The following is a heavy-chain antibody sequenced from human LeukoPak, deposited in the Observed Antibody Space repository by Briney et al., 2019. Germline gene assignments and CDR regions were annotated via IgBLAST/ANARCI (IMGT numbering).Heavy chain of an antibody. D-gene: IGHD3-10*01. CDR1: GGSISSYY. Sequence: SETLSLTCTVSGGSISSYYWSWIRQPPGRGLEWIGYIYYSGSTYYNPSLKSRVTISVDTSKNQFSLKLSSVTAADTAVYYCARHWMNGSGSYGDPDYFDYWGQGTLVTVSS. CDR3: ARHWMNGSGSYGDPDYFDY. V-gene: IGHV4-59*08. J-gene: IGHJ4*02. CDR2: IYYSGST.